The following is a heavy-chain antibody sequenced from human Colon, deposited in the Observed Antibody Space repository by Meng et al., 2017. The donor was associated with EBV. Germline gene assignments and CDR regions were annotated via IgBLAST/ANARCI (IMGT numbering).Heavy chain of an antibody. CDR3: TTLYGDSIS. J-gene: IGHJ4*01. CDR1: GGSISSGDYY. D-gene: IGHD4-17*01. CDR2: IYHSGRT. Sequence: QVQLQWSGPGLVKPSQTLSLTRTVSGGSISSGDYYGSWIRQPPGKGLEWIGEIYHSGRTNYNPTVKSRVSMSVDKSQNHFSLRLSSVTAADTAVYYCTTLYGDSISWGHGTLVTVSS. V-gene: IGHV4-30-4*03.